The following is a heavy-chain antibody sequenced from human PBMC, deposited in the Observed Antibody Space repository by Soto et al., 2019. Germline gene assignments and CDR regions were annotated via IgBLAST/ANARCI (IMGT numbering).Heavy chain of an antibody. J-gene: IGHJ4*02. CDR2: IYYSGST. CDR3: ARGDHYYDSSGYTTFDY. D-gene: IGHD3-22*01. Sequence: SETLSLTCTVSGGSISSGDYYWSWIRQPPGKGLEWIGYIYYSGSTYYNPSLKSRVTISVDTSKNQFSLKLSSVTAADTAVYYCARGDHYYDSSGYTTFDYWGQGTLVTVSS. CDR1: GGSISSGDYY. V-gene: IGHV4-30-4*01.